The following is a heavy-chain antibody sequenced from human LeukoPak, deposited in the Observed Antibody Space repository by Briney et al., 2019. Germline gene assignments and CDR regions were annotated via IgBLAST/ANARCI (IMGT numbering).Heavy chain of an antibody. V-gene: IGHV3-74*01. CDR3: TRDFDAATGY. J-gene: IGHJ4*02. Sequence: PGGPLRLSCGASGFTFSTSWMHWVRQAPGKGLVWVSRINPDGSSTGYADSVRGRFTISRDNAKNTLYLQMNSLRAEDTAVYYCTRDFDAATGYWGQGTLVTVSS. CDR1: GFTFSTSW. CDR2: INPDGSST. D-gene: IGHD3-9*01.